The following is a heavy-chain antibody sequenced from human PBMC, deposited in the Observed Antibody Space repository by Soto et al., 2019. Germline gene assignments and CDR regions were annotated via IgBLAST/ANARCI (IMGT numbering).Heavy chain of an antibody. Sequence: LSLTCTVSGGSVTNSSYYWGWIRQSPGKGLEWIGSVYYRGRSYSKSSVKSRVTISVDTSKNRFSLSLNSVTASDTAVYFCVSQRTTVPTHAYFDYWGPGALVTVSS. V-gene: IGHV4-39*01. CDR3: VSQRTTVPTHAYFDY. D-gene: IGHD4-17*01. J-gene: IGHJ4*02. CDR1: GGSVTNSSYY. CDR2: VYYRGRS.